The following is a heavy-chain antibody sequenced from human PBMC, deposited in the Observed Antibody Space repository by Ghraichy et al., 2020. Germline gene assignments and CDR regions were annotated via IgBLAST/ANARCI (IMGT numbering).Heavy chain of an antibody. CDR1: GGSISSSSYY. CDR3: ARHEGAFSNIGY. V-gene: IGHV4-39*01. D-gene: IGHD4-11*01. J-gene: IGHJ4*02. Sequence: SQTLSLTYTVSGGSISSSSYYWGWIRQPPGKGLEWIGSIYYSGSTYYNPSLKSRVTISVDTSKNQFSLKLSSVTAADTAVYYCARHEGAFSNIGYWGQGTLVTVSS. CDR2: IYYSGST.